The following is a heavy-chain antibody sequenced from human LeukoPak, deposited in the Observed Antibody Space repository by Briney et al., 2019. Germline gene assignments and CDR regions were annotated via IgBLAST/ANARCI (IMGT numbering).Heavy chain of an antibody. D-gene: IGHD1-1*01. CDR3: AKDSNWNDGGGYYFDY. CDR2: IYTSGST. CDR1: GGSISSYY. Sequence: PSETLSLTCTVSGGSISSYYWSWIRQPAGKGLEWIGRIYTSGSTNYNPSLKSRVTMSVDTSKNQFSLKLSSVTAADTAVYYCAKDSNWNDGGGYYFDYWGQGTLVTVSS. V-gene: IGHV4-4*07. J-gene: IGHJ4*02.